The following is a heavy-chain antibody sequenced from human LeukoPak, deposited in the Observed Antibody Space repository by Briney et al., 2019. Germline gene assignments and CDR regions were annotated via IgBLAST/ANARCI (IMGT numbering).Heavy chain of an antibody. CDR2: ISGSGGST. Sequence: GSLRLSCAASGFTFSSYAMSWVRQAPGKGLEWVSAISGSGGSTYYADSVKGRFTISRGNSKNTLYLQTNRLRAEDTAVYYCARERGGYYERNGYSDYWGQGTLVTVSS. D-gene: IGHD3-22*01. CDR1: GFTFSSYA. J-gene: IGHJ4*02. V-gene: IGHV3-23*01. CDR3: ARERGGYYERNGYSDY.